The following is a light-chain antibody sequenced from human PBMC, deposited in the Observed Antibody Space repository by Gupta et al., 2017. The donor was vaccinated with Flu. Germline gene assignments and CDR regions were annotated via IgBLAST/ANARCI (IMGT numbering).Light chain of an antibody. J-gene: IGLJ1*01. Sequence: QSALTQPPSAFGSPGQPVTTLCTGTSSYVGGYDYVPWYQHPPGKAPKVMIYEVNKRPSGVPDRFSGSKSGNSASLTVSGLQAEDEADYYCSSFASNTYVFGTGTKVTVL. CDR2: EVN. CDR1: SSYVGGYDY. CDR3: SSFASNTYV. V-gene: IGLV2-8*01.